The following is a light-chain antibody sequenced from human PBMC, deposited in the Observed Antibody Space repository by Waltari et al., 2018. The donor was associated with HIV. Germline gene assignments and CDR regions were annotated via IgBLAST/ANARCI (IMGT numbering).Light chain of an antibody. J-gene: IGLJ3*02. CDR2: SNA. CDR3: AAWDDSLNGWV. Sequence: QSVLTQPPSASGTPGPRVTISCSGSSSNIRSNTVSWYQQLPGTAPQLLIYSNAQRPSGVPDRFSGSKSGTSASLAISGLQSEEEADYYCAAWDDSLNGWVFGGGTKLTVL. V-gene: IGLV1-44*01. CDR1: SSNIRSNT.